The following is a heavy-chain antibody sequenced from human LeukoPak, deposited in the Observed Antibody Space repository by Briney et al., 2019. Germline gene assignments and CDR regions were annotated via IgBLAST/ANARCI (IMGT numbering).Heavy chain of an antibody. Sequence: GESPKISCKGSGYSFTSYWIGWVRQMPGKGLEWMGIIYPGDSDTRYSPSFQGQVTISADKSISTAYLQWSSLKASDTAMYYCARAHYYGSGNPARSWFDPWGQGTLVTVSS. CDR3: ARAHYYGSGNPARSWFDP. CDR2: IYPGDSDT. J-gene: IGHJ5*02. D-gene: IGHD3-10*01. CDR1: GYSFTSYW. V-gene: IGHV5-51*01.